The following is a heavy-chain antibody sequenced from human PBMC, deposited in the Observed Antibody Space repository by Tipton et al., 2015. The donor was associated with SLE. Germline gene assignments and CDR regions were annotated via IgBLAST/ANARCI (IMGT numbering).Heavy chain of an antibody. V-gene: IGHV1-18*01. D-gene: IGHD2-2*01. J-gene: IGHJ1*01. CDR2: ISAYNGNT. CDR1: GYTFTSYG. CDR3: ASQGYCSSTSCPIGYFQH. Sequence: QSGPEVKKPGASVKVSCKASGYTFTSYGISWVRQAPGQGLERMGWISAYNGNTNYAQKLQGRVTMTTDTSTSTAYMELRSLRSDDTAVYYCASQGYCSSTSCPIGYFQHWGQGTLVTVSS.